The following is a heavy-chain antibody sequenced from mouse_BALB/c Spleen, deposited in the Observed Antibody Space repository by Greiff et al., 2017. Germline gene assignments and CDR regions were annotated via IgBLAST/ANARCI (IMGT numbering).Heavy chain of an antibody. J-gene: IGHJ4*01. CDR3: ANLIYYGNYEGAMDY. D-gene: IGHD2-1*01. CDR2: IYPGNVNT. V-gene: IGHV1S56*01. CDR1: GYTFTSYY. Sequence: QVQLQQSGPELVKPGASVRISCKASGYTFTSYYIHWVKQRPGQGLEWIGWIYPGNVNTKYNEKFKGKATLTADKSSSTAYMQLSSLTSEDSAVYFCANLIYYGNYEGAMDYWGQGTSVTVSS.